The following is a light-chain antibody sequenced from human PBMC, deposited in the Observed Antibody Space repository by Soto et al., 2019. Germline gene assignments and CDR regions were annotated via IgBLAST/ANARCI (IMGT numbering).Light chain of an antibody. CDR2: GAS. V-gene: IGKV3-15*01. Sequence: EIVMTQSPATLSVSPGGRATLSCRASQSISGTLAWYQQKPGQAPRLLIHGASTRAPGFPARFSGSGSGTDFYLTISSLQSEDFAVYYWQQYNDWPWTFGQGTKVEIK. CDR1: QSISGT. CDR3: QQYNDWPWT. J-gene: IGKJ1*01.